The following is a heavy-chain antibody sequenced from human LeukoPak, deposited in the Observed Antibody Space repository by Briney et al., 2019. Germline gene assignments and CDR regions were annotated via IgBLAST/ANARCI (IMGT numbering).Heavy chain of an antibody. D-gene: IGHD6-13*01. V-gene: IGHV1-18*01. CDR1: GYTFTSYG. CDR3: ARGSYSSSWIYYYYYMDV. J-gene: IGHJ6*03. CDR2: ISAYNGNT. Sequence: ASVTVSCKASGYTFTSYGISWVRQAPGQGLEWMGWISAYNGNTNYAQKLQGRVTMTTDTSTSTAYMELRSLRSDDTAVYYCARGSYSSSWIYYYYYMDVWGKGTTVTVSS.